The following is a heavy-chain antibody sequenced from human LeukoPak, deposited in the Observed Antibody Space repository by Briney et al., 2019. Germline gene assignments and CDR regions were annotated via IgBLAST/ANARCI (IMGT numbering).Heavy chain of an antibody. CDR3: ARMSYGDHDIAY. CDR2: IYYSGST. J-gene: IGHJ4*02. CDR1: GGSISSYC. D-gene: IGHD4-17*01. Sequence: SETLSLTCTVSGGSISSYCWSWIRQPPGKGLEWIGYIYYSGSTNYNPSLKSRVTISVDTSKNQFSLKLSSVTAADTAVYYCARMSYGDHDIAYWGQGTLVTVSS. V-gene: IGHV4-59*01.